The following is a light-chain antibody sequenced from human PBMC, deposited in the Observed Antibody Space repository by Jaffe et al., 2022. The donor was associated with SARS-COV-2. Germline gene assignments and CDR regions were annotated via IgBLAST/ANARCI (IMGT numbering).Light chain of an antibody. CDR1: QGISNY. CDR3: QKYNSARA. CDR2: AAS. J-gene: IGKJ5*01. V-gene: IGKV1-27*01. Sequence: DIQMTQSPSSLSASVGDRVTITCRASQGISNYLAWYQQKPGKVPKLLIYAASTLQSGVPSRFSGSGSGTDFTLTISSLQPEDVATYYCQKYNSARAFGQGTRLEIK.